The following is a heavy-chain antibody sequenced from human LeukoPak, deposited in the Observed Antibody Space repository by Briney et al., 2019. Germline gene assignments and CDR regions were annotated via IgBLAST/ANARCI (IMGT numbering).Heavy chain of an antibody. CDR1: GFTFSSYS. Sequence: GGSLRLSCAASGFTFSSYSMDWVRQAPGKGLEWVSSISSSSSYIYYADSVKGRFTISRDNAKNSLYLQMNSLRAEDTAVYYCARDFFGDYPSEFFDYWGQGTLVTVSS. CDR2: ISSSSSYI. V-gene: IGHV3-21*01. D-gene: IGHD4-17*01. CDR3: ARDFFGDYPSEFFDY. J-gene: IGHJ4*02.